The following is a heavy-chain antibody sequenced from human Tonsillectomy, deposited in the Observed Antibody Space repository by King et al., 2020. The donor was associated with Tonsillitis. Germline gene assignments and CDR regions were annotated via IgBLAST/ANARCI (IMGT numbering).Heavy chain of an antibody. CDR1: GFTFSSYA. CDR2: LSGSGSST. CDR3: ARASGGLSGSYPLNAFDV. Sequence: VQPVESGGGLVQPGGSLRLSCAASGFTFSSYAMSWVRQAPGKGLEWVSTLSGSGSSTYYADSVKGRLTISRDNSKNTLYLQMSSLRAEDTAVYYCARASGGLSGSYPLNAFDVWGQGTMVTVS. J-gene: IGHJ3*01. V-gene: IGHV3-23*04. D-gene: IGHD1-26*01.